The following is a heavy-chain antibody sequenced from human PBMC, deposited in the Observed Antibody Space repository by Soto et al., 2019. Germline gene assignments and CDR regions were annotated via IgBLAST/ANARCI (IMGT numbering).Heavy chain of an antibody. CDR2: IRTKTDGGTA. D-gene: IGHD1-1*01. J-gene: IGHJ4*02. Sequence: GGSLRLSCAASGFTFSNAWMNWVRQAPGKGLEWVGRIRTKTDGGTADYAAPVKGRFTISRDDSKSTLFLQMNSLEAEDTAVYYCTARLEGGYWGQGTLVTVSS. V-gene: IGHV3-15*07. CDR3: TARLEGGY. CDR1: GFTFSNAW.